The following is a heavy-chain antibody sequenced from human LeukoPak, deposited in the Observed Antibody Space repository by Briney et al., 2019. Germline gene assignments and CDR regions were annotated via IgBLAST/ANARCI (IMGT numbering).Heavy chain of an antibody. CDR3: ARVGLPAADFDY. D-gene: IGHD2-2*01. CDR2: MNPNSGNT. CDR1: GYTFTSYD. V-gene: IGHV1-8*03. Sequence: ASVKVSCKASGYTFTSYDINWVRQATGQGLEWMGWMNPNSGNTGYAQKFQGRVTITRNTSISTAYMELSSLRSEDTAVYYCARVGLPAADFDYWGQGALVTVSS. J-gene: IGHJ4*02.